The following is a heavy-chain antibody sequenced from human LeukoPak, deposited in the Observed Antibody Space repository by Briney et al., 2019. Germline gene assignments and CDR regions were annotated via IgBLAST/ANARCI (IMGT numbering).Heavy chain of an antibody. CDR1: GFTFSSYW. J-gene: IGHJ4*02. V-gene: IGHV3-74*01. CDR2: INGDGSRT. D-gene: IGHD2-8*02. CDR3: ARVCTGGGCYHFDS. Sequence: GGSLRLSCAASGFTFSSYWMHWVRQAPGKGLVWVSRINGDGSRTSYADSVKGRFTISRDNAKNTVYLQMNSLRAEDTDVYYCARVCTGGGCYHFDSWGQGTLVIVSS.